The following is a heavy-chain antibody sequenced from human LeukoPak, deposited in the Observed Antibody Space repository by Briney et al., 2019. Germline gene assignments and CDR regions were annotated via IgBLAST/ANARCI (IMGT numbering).Heavy chain of an antibody. CDR2: INPYSGDT. CDR3: ARDQGSLTRSWYIGY. D-gene: IGHD6-13*01. Sequence: PGASVKVSCKASGYTFTGYHIHWVRQAPGQGLEWMGRINPYSGDTNFAQKFQGRVTMTRDTSITTAYMDLSSLTPDDTAVYFCARDQGSLTRSWYIGYWGQGTQVTVSS. V-gene: IGHV1-2*06. CDR1: GYTFTGYH. J-gene: IGHJ4*02.